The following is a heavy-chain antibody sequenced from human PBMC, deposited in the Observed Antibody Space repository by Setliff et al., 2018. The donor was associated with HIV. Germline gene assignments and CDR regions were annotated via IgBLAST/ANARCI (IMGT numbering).Heavy chain of an antibody. CDR3: AKGFRPVDTALVSGPTY. Sequence: GGSLRLSCAASGFTFSNHVMNWVRQAPGKGLEWVSAISTSGGAADYADSVKGRFTISRDNSRNTLYLQMNSLRAEDTALYFCAKGFRPVDTALVSGPTYWGQGIRVTVSS. V-gene: IGHV3-23*01. CDR2: ISTSGGAA. D-gene: IGHD5-18*01. CDR1: GFTFSNHV. J-gene: IGHJ4*02.